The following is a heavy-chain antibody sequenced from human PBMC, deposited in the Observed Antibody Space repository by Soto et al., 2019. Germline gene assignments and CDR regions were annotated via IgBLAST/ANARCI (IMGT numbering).Heavy chain of an antibody. CDR2: ISESGDTT. CDR3: ATPLANDFDY. Sequence: EVQLLESGGGLVQPGESLRLSCAASEFTLSSSDMSWVRQAPGKGLEWVSAISESGDTTYYADSVKGRFTISRDNSKNTLFLQMNSLRAEDTAVYYCATPLANDFDYWGQGTLVNVSP. J-gene: IGHJ4*02. CDR1: EFTLSSSD. V-gene: IGHV3-23*01. D-gene: IGHD5-12*01.